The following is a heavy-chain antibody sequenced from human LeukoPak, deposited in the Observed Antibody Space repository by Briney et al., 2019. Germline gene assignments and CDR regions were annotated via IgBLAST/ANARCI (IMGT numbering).Heavy chain of an antibody. CDR2: IYHSGIT. V-gene: IGHV4-38-2*02. D-gene: IGHD5/OR15-5a*01. CDR1: DYSISSGYGYY. J-gene: IGHJ4*02. Sequence: SETLSLTCTVSDYSISSGYGYYWGWIRQPPGKGLEWIGNIYHSGITYYNHFNSPLKSRVTISIDTSKNQFSLRLTSVTAADTAVYFCATLVSTRYYFDYWGQGTLVTVSS. CDR3: ATLVSTRYYFDY.